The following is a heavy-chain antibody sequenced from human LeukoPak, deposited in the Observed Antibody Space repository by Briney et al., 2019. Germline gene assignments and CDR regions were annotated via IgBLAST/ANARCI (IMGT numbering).Heavy chain of an antibody. Sequence: PSETLSLTCTVSGGSISTYYWSWIRQPPGKGLEWIGYIYYSGSTNYNPSLKSRVTISVDTSKNQFSLKLSSVSAADTAVYYCARGEMATTRLGFGYWGQGTLVTVSS. CDR1: GGSISTYY. V-gene: IGHV4-59*01. CDR2: IYYSGST. D-gene: IGHD5-24*01. CDR3: ARGEMATTRLGFGY. J-gene: IGHJ4*02.